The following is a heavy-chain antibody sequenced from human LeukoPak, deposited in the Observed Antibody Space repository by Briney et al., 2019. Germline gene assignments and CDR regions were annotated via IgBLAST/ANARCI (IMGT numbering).Heavy chain of an antibody. V-gene: IGHV1-69*13. CDR2: SIPSVGTA. CDR1: GGTFSSYA. Sequence: SVTVSCQASGGTFSSYAISWVRQAPGQGLEWMGGSIPSVGTANYAKTSQARVMITGAVSTSTAYMELSSLRSADTAVYYCARSHHPSNYYPYLYYMDVWGKGTTVTVSS. CDR3: ARSHHPSNYYPYLYYMDV. D-gene: IGHD3-10*01. J-gene: IGHJ6*03.